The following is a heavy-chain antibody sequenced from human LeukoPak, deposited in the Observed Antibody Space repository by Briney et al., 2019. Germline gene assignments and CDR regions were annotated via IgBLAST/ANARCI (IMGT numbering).Heavy chain of an antibody. CDR1: GFTFSSYA. CDR3: ARDPHDTAMATGVYFDY. V-gene: IGHV3-30-3*01. D-gene: IGHD5-18*01. Sequence: GGSLRLSCAASGFTFSSYAMHWVRQAPVKGLEWVAVISYDGSNKYYADSVKGRFTISRDNSKNTLYLQMNSLRAEDTAVYYCARDPHDTAMATGVYFDYWGQGTLVTVSS. CDR2: ISYDGSNK. J-gene: IGHJ4*02.